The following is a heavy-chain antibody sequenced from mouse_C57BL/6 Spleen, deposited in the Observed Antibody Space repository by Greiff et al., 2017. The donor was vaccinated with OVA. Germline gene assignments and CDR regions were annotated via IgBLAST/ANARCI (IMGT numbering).Heavy chain of an antibody. Sequence: VQLQQPGAELVKPGASVKMSCKASGYTFTSYWITWVKQRPGQGLEWIGDIYPGSGSTNYNEKFKSKATLTVDTSSSTAYMQLSSLTSEDSAVYYCARGDYYGSSFDYWGQGTTLTVSS. V-gene: IGHV1-55*01. CDR2: IYPGSGST. J-gene: IGHJ2*01. D-gene: IGHD1-1*01. CDR1: GYTFTSYW. CDR3: ARGDYYGSSFDY.